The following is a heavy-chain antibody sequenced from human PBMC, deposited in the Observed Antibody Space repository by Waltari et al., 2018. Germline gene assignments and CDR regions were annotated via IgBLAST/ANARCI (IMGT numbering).Heavy chain of an antibody. J-gene: IGHJ4*02. D-gene: IGHD3-10*01. Sequence: QVQLVQSGAEVKKPGSSVKVSCTASGGTFSSYALSWVRQAPGQGLEWMGGIIPIFGTANYAQKFQGRVTITTDESTSTAYMELSSLRSEDTAVYYCARSMDYGSGSYYFDYWGQGTLVTVSS. V-gene: IGHV1-69*05. CDR1: GGTFSSYA. CDR2: IIPIFGTA. CDR3: ARSMDYGSGSYYFDY.